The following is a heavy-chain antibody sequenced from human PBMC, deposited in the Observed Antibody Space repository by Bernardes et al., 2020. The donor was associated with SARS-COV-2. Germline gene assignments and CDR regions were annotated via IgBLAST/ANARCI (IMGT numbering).Heavy chain of an antibody. CDR2: IYWDDDK. CDR1: GFSLSTSGVG. D-gene: IGHD2-15*01. Sequence: GVPQPQPTQTLTLTYTLSGFSLSTSGVGVGWIRQPPGKALEWLALIYWDDDKRYSPSLKSRLTITKDTSKNQVVLTMTNMDPVDTATYYCAHVPVVTPYFDYGGQGTLVTVSS. CDR3: AHVPVVTPYFDY. V-gene: IGHV2-5*02. J-gene: IGHJ4*02.